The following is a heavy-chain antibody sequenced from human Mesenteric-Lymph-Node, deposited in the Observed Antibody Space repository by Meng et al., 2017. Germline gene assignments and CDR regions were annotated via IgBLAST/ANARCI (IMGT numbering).Heavy chain of an antibody. CDR2: IYPDDSRT. CDR1: GYDFFGYW. V-gene: IGHV5-51*01. D-gene: IGHD3-16*01. CDR3: AGFGGPTPQQTQFDY. Sequence: GESLKISCAGSGYDFFGYWIGWVRQMPGKGLELMGIIYPDDSRTIYSPSFQGQVTMSADKSISTAYLQWSRLKASDTAMYYCAGFGGPTPQQTQFDYWGQGTLVTGYS. J-gene: IGHJ4*02.